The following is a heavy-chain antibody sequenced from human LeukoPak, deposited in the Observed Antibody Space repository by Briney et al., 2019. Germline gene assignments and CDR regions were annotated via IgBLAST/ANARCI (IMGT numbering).Heavy chain of an antibody. Sequence: DSVKVSCKASGYTFTSYGISWVRQAPGQGLEWMGWISAYNGNTNYAQRLQGRVTMTTDTSTSTAYMELRRLRSDDTAVYYCARDLPYSSSWTVGGYWGQGTLVTVSS. V-gene: IGHV1-18*01. CDR2: ISAYNGNT. CDR1: GYTFTSYG. J-gene: IGHJ4*02. CDR3: ARDLPYSSSWTVGGY. D-gene: IGHD6-13*01.